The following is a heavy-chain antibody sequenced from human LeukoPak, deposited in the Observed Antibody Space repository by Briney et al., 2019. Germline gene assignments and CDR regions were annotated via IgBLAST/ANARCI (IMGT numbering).Heavy chain of an antibody. Sequence: GGSLRLSCAASGFTFSSYGMHWVRQAPGKGLEWVAVIWYDGSNKYYADSVKGRFTISRDNSKNTLYLQMNSLRAEDTAVYYCAREDGGGETYFDYWGQGTLVTVSS. CDR1: GFTFSSYG. J-gene: IGHJ4*02. V-gene: IGHV3-33*01. D-gene: IGHD3-16*01. CDR3: AREDGGGETYFDY. CDR2: IWYDGSNK.